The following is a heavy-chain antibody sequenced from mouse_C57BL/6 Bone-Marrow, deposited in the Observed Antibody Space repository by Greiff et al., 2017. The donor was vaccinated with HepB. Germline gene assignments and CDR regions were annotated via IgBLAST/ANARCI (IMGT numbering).Heavy chain of an antibody. CDR1: GYTFTSYW. D-gene: IGHD2-1*01. V-gene: IGHV1-7*01. J-gene: IGHJ4*01. CDR2: INPSSGYT. Sequence: VQVVESGAELAKPGASVKLSCKASGYTFTSYWMHWVKQRPGQGLEWIGYINPSSGYTKYNQKFKDKATLTADKSSSTAYMQLSSLTYEDSAVYYCALYGNYVSYAMDYWGQGTSVTVSS. CDR3: ALYGNYVSYAMDY.